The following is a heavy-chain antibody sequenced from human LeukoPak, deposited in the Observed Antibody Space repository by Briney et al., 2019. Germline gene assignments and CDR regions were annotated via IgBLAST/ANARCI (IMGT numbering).Heavy chain of an antibody. CDR2: IYTSGIT. CDR3: AREGDRGPFDP. D-gene: IGHD2-21*01. J-gene: IGHJ5*02. CDR1: GASTNPYF. V-gene: IGHV4-4*07. Sequence: SETLSLTCTVSGASTNPYFWTWIRQPAGKGLEWIGRIYTSGITYYNPSLRSRVTMSMDTSKNQFSLKLTSVTAAGTAMYFCAREGDRGPFDPWGQGTLVTVSS.